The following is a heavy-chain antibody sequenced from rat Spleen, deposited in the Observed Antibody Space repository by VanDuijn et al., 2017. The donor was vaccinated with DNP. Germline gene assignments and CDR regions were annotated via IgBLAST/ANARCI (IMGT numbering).Heavy chain of an antibody. CDR2: IQSDGNT. CDR1: GFTFSDYA. Sequence: VQLVESGGDLVQPGRSLKLSCAASGFTFSDYAMAWVRQPPGKGLEWMGRIQSDGNTDYNSVLKSRLSISRDTSKNQVFLKMNSLQADDTGTYYCTRSLSYTYYGYFDYWGQGVMVTVSS. J-gene: IGHJ2*01. D-gene: IGHD1-9*01. V-gene: IGHV2-19*01. CDR3: TRSLSYTYYGYFDY.